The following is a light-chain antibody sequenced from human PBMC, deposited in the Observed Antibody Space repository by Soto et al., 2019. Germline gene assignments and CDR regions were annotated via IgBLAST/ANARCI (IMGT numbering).Light chain of an antibody. J-gene: IGKJ5*01. Sequence: IALTQSPGTLPLSPGERAALSCRASLIVYVRQLAGYQHKPGQAPRLLMYGVSSRATGIPDRFTGSGSGADFTLTISRLEPEDFAVYYCQVYGPSTPITFGQGTRLEI. V-gene: IGKV3-20*01. CDR2: GVS. CDR3: QVYGPSTPIT. CDR1: LIVYVRQ.